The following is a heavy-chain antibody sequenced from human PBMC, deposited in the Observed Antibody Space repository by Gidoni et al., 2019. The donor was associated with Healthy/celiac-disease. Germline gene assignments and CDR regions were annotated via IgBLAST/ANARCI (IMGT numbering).Heavy chain of an antibody. D-gene: IGHD6-19*01. CDR2: FDPEDGET. CDR3: ATQWLVYWFDT. Sequence: QLPLVQSGAEVQNPGAPVNVSCKVSGYTLTELSMHWVRQAPGKGLEWMGGFDPEDGETIYAQKFQGRVTMTEDTSTDTAYMELSSLRSEDTAVYYGATQWLVYWFDTWGQGTLVTVSS. CDR1: GYTLTELS. V-gene: IGHV1-24*01. J-gene: IGHJ5*02.